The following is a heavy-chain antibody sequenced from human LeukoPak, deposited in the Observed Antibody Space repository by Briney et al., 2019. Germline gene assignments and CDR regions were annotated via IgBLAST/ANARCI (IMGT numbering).Heavy chain of an antibody. CDR3: ARGREIIAFDY. V-gene: IGHV7-4-1*02. CDR1: GYTFTTYS. Sequence: GASVKVSCKASGYTFTTYSMNWVRQAPGQGLEWMGWINTNTGNPTYAQGFTGRFVFSLDTSVSTAYLQISSLEAEDTAVYYCARGREIIAFDYWGQGTLVSVSS. CDR2: INTNTGNP. J-gene: IGHJ4*02. D-gene: IGHD3-10*01.